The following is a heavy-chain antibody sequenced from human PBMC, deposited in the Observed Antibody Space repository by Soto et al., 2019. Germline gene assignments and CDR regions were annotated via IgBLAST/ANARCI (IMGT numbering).Heavy chain of an antibody. J-gene: IGHJ4*02. CDR2: INAGNGNT. V-gene: IGHV1-3*01. CDR1: GYTFTSYA. Sequence: ASVKVSCKASGYTFTSYAMHCVRQAPGQRLEWMGWINAGNGNTKYSQKFQGRVTITRDTSASTAYMELSSLRSEDTAVYYCAIQYCSSTSCSYFDYWGQGTLVTVSS. CDR3: AIQYCSSTSCSYFDY. D-gene: IGHD2-2*01.